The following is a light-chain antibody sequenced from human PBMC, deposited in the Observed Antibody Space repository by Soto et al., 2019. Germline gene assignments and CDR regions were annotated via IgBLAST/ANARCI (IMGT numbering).Light chain of an antibody. CDR1: SSDVGSYNL. Sequence: QSVLTQPASVSGSPGQSITISCTGTSSDVGSYNLVSWYQQHPGKAPKVVIYESSQRPSGISNRVSGSRSGNTAPLTISGLQAEDEAHYYCCSYAGSHTWVFGGGTKLTVL. V-gene: IGLV2-23*01. CDR3: CSYAGSHTWV. CDR2: ESS. J-gene: IGLJ3*02.